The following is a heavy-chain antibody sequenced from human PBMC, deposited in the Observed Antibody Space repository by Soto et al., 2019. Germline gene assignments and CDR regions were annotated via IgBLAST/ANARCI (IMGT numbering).Heavy chain of an antibody. Sequence: QVPLVQSGAEVKKPGASVKVSCKASGYTFTSYGISWVRQAPGQGLEWMGWISAYNANTNYAQKLQGRVTMTTDTSTSTAYMELRSLRSDDTAVYYCARDGEAAAGTSSSGTPRYHYYGMDVWGQGTTVTVSS. J-gene: IGHJ6*02. CDR2: ISAYNANT. CDR3: ARDGEAAAGTSSSGTPRYHYYGMDV. D-gene: IGHD6-13*01. CDR1: GYTFTSYG. V-gene: IGHV1-18*01.